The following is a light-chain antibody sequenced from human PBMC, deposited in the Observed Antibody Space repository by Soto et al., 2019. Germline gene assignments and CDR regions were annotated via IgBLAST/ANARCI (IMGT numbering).Light chain of an antibody. CDR3: QQYNNWPPWT. CDR1: QSVSSN. V-gene: IGKV3-15*01. Sequence: ETVMTPSPVTLSVSPGERATLSCRASQSVSSNLAWYQQKPGQAPRLLIYGASTRATGIPARFSGSGSGTVFTLTISSLQSEDFAVYYCQQYNNWPPWTFGQGTEVEI. J-gene: IGKJ1*01. CDR2: GAS.